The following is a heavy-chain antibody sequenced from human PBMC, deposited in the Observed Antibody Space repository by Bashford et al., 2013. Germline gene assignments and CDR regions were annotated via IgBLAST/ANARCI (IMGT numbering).Heavy chain of an antibody. D-gene: IGHD5-24*01. J-gene: IGHJ4*02. CDR3: VRSDGTGRYGLFDY. CDR2: ISRDGSST. Sequence: VRQAPGKGLVWVSRISRDGSSTSYADSVKGRFTISRDNAKNTLSLQMNSLRAEDTAVYYCVRSDGTGRYGLFDYWGQGTLVTVSS. V-gene: IGHV3-74*01.